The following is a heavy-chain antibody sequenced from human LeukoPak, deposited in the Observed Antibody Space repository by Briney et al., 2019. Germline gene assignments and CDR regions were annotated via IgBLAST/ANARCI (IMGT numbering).Heavy chain of an antibody. CDR2: ISSSSSYI. Sequence: PGGSLRLSCAASGFTFSSYSMSWVRQAPGKGLEWVSSISSSSSYIYYADSVKGRFTISRDNAKNSLYLQMNSLRAEDTAVYYCASGGYGSGSYYSLWGQGTLVTVSS. D-gene: IGHD3-10*01. CDR3: ASGGYGSGSYYSL. V-gene: IGHV3-21*01. J-gene: IGHJ4*02. CDR1: GFTFSSYS.